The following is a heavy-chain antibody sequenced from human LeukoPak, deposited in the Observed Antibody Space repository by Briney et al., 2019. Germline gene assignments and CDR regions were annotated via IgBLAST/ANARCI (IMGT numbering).Heavy chain of an antibody. V-gene: IGHV5-10-1*01. D-gene: IGHD3-10*01. CDR3: ARQTMVRGVTAFDY. CDR1: GGAFNNHP. Sequence: KVSCKSSGGAFNNHPFSWVRQAPGQGLEWMGRIDPSDSYTNYSPSFQGHVTISADKSISTAYLQWSSLKASDTAMYYCARQTMVRGVTAFDYWGQGTLVTVSS. J-gene: IGHJ4*02. CDR2: IDPSDSYT.